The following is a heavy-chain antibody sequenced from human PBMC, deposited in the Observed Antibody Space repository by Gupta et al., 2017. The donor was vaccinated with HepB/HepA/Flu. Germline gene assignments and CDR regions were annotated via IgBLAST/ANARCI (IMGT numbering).Heavy chain of an antibody. J-gene: IGHJ4*02. V-gene: IGHV3-33*01. CDR2: IWYDGSNK. CDR3: AIVGEYDSSGYCDD. Sequence: SSYGMHWVRQAPGKGLEWVAVIWYDGSNKYYADSVKGRFTISRDNSKNTLYLQMNSMRAEDTAVYYCAIVGEYDSSGYCDDGGQGTMVTVSS. D-gene: IGHD3-22*01. CDR1: SSYG.